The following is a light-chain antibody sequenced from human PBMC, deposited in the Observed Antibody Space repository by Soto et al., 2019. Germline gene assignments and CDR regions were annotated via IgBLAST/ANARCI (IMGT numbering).Light chain of an antibody. J-gene: IGKJ4*01. CDR2: AAS. V-gene: IGKV1-27*01. Sequence: DIQMTQSPSSLSASVGDRVTISCRASQGIRNYVAWYQQRPGKVPKLLIYAASTLQSGVPSRFSGSGSGTDFTLTSSSLQPEEVATYYCQKYNSVPSFGGGTKVEIK. CDR1: QGIRNY. CDR3: QKYNSVPS.